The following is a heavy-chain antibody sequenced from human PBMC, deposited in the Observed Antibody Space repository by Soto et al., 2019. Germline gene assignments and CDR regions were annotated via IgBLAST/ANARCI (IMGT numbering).Heavy chain of an antibody. D-gene: IGHD2-15*01. CDR2: ISYDGSNK. J-gene: IGHJ6*02. Sequence: QVQLVESGGGVVQPGRSLRLSCAASGFTFSSNGMHWVRQAPGKGLEWVAVISYDGSNKYYADSVKGRFTISRDNSKNTLYLQMNSLRAEDTAVYYCAKDLGYCSGGSCYSYYYYGMDVWGQGTTVTVSS. V-gene: IGHV3-30*18. CDR1: GFTFSSNG. CDR3: AKDLGYCSGGSCYSYYYYGMDV.